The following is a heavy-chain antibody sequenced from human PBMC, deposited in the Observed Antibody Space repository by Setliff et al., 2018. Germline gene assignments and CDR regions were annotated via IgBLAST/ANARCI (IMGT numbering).Heavy chain of an antibody. CDR1: GASVSSHY. CDR2: ISYSGIT. V-gene: IGHV4-59*02. D-gene: IGHD1-1*01. Sequence: SETLSLTCNVSGASVSSHYWDWIRQPPGKGLEWIGFISYSGITTYNVSLKSRVSISVGTSKNQLSLTLSSVTAADTAVYYCVREGYSEYFQDWGRGTLVTVPQ. J-gene: IGHJ1*01. CDR3: VREGYSEYFQD.